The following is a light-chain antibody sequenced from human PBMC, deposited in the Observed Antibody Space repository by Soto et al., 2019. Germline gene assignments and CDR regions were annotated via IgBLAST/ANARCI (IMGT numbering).Light chain of an antibody. CDR2: EDT. V-gene: IGLV2-23*02. CDR3: CSYAGPSIFVV. J-gene: IGLJ2*01. CDR1: SSDIGSYNR. Sequence: QSALTQPASVSGSPGQSITISCTGTSSDIGSYNRVSWYQHHPGKAPKLMIYEDTQRPSRVSNRFSGSKSGNTASLTITGLQAEDEADYYCCSYAGPSIFVVFGGGTKLTVL.